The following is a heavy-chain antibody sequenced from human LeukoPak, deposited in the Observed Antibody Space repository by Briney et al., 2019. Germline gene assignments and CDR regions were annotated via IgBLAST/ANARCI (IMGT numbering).Heavy chain of an antibody. Sequence: PSETLSLTCTVSGGSISNYYWSWIRQPPGQGLEWIGYIYYSGSTNHNPSLKSRVTISVDTSKNQFSLKLSSVTAADTAVYYCARAGQFIAARPITFDYWGQGTLVTVSS. CDR2: IYYSGST. CDR1: GGSISNYY. CDR3: ARAGQFIAARPITFDY. V-gene: IGHV4-59*01. J-gene: IGHJ4*02. D-gene: IGHD6-6*01.